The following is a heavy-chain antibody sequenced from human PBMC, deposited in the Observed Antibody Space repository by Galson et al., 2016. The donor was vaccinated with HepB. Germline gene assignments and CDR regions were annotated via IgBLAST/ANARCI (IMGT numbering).Heavy chain of an antibody. D-gene: IGHD6-19*01. CDR3: AKDVQFRAVGSYGMDV. CDR2: ISASGGTI. J-gene: IGHJ6*02. CDR1: GFAFSSHA. Sequence: SLRLSCAASGFAFSSHAMTWVRQAPGKGLTWVSTISASGGTISYADSVRGRFTISRDSSKNTLCLQMNSLRVDDTAVYYCAKDVQFRAVGSYGMDVWGQGTTVSVSS. V-gene: IGHV3-23*01.